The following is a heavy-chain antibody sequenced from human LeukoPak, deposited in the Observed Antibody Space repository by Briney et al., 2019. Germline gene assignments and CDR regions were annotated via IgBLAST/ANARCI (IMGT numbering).Heavy chain of an antibody. CDR1: GFIDSSNY. CDR2: IYTDGST. Sequence: GGALRLSCAASGFIDSSNYMTWVRQAPGKELEWVSVIYTDGSTFYADSVKGRFTISRDNSKNTLYLQMNSLRADDTGVYYCARDDVAVAGDDYWGQGTLVTVSS. V-gene: IGHV3-53*01. CDR3: ARDDVAVAGDDY. D-gene: IGHD6-19*01. J-gene: IGHJ4*02.